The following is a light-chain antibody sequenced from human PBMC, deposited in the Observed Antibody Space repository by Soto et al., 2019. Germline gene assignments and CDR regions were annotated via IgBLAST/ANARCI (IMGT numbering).Light chain of an antibody. CDR3: QQRANWPST. V-gene: IGKV3-11*01. J-gene: IGKJ4*02. CDR1: QSVSKY. Sequence: EIVLTQSPATLSLSPGERATLSCRASQSVSKYLAWYQQKPGQAPRLLIYDASNRATGIPARFSGCGSGTDFALTICILFPEDFAIYYCQQRANWPSTFGGGTKVDIK. CDR2: DAS.